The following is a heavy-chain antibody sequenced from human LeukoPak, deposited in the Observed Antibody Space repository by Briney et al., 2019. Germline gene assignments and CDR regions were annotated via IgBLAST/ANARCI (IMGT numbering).Heavy chain of an antibody. Sequence: GGSLRLSCAASGFTFSSHSMNWVRQAPGKGLEWVSSISSGSSYIYYADSVKGRFTISRDNAKNSLYLQMNSLRAEDTAVYYCAKRTARDFLLGYWGQGTLVSVSS. V-gene: IGHV3-21*01. CDR2: ISSGSSYI. CDR3: AKRTARDFLLGY. D-gene: IGHD3/OR15-3a*01. J-gene: IGHJ4*02. CDR1: GFTFSSHS.